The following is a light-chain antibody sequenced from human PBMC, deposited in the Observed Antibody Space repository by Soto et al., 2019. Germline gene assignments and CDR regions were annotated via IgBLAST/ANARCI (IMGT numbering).Light chain of an antibody. CDR3: LQHNTYPYT. Sequence: EIVLTQSPGTLSLSPGERATLSCRASQSVNSNYLAWYQQKPGQAPRLLIYGASNRATGIPDRFTGSGSGTDFTLTISRLEPEDFATYFCLQHNTYPYTFGQGTKVDIK. CDR1: QSVNSNY. J-gene: IGKJ2*01. V-gene: IGKV3-20*01. CDR2: GAS.